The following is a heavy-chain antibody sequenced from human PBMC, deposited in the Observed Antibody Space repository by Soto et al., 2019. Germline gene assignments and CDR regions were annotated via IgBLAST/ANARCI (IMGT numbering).Heavy chain of an antibody. V-gene: IGHV4-59*01. D-gene: IGHD2-8*01. CDR2: AYYSGDT. Sequence: LSLTCSVSGGSISRYYWSWIRQPPGKGLEWIGYAYYSGDTGYNPSLKSRVTMAVDTSKNQVSLKLSSVTAADTAVYYCARDRSTYGGGGTGEVKENWFDPWGQGALVTVSS. J-gene: IGHJ5*02. CDR1: GGSISRYY. CDR3: ARDRSTYGGGGTGEVKENWFDP.